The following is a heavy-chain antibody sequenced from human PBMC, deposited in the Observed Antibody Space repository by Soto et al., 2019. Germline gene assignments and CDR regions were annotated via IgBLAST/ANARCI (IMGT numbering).Heavy chain of an antibody. CDR1: GFTFSSYD. V-gene: IGHV3-13*01. CDR2: IGTAGDT. D-gene: IGHD3-3*01. CDR3: ARKANYDFWSGYYLDYYYYGMDV. J-gene: IGHJ6*02. Sequence: TGGSLRLSCAASGFTFSSYDMHWVRQATGKGLERVSAIGTAGDTYYPGSVKGRFTISRENAKNSLYLQMNSLRAEDTAVYYCARKANYDFWSGYYLDYYYYGMDVWGQGTTVTVSS.